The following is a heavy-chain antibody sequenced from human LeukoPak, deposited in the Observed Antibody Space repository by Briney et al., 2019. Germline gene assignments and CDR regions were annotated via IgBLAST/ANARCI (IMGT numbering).Heavy chain of an antibody. V-gene: IGHV1-69*04. Sequence: SVKVSCKASGGTFSSYAISWVRQAPGQGLEWMGRIIPILGIANYAQKFQGRVMITADKSTSTAYMELSSLRSEDTAVYYCARSGMDYYDSSGFGSLANWFDPWGQGTLVTVSS. CDR3: ARSGMDYYDSSGFGSLANWFDP. CDR2: IIPILGIA. J-gene: IGHJ5*02. CDR1: GGTFSSYA. D-gene: IGHD3-22*01.